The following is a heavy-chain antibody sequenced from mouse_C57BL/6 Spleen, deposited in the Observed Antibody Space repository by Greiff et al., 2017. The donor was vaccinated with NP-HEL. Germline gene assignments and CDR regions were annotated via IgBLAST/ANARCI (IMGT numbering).Heavy chain of an antibody. Sequence: EVQLQESGGGLVKPGGSLKLSCAASGFTFSDYGMHWVRQAPEKGLEWVAYISSGSSTIYYADTVKGRFTISRDNAKNTLFLQMTSLRSEDTAMYYCARAAKNYAMDYWGQGTSVTVSS. CDR1: GFTFSDYG. J-gene: IGHJ4*01. V-gene: IGHV5-17*01. CDR3: ARAAKNYAMDY. CDR2: ISSGSSTI.